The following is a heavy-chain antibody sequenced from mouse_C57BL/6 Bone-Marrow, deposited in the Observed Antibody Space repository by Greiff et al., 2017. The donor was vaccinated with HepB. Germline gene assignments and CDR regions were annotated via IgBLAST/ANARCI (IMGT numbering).Heavy chain of an antibody. V-gene: IGHV3-6*01. CDR1: GYSITSGYY. D-gene: IGHD2-12*01. Sequence: EVQLQESGPGLVKPSQSLSLTCSVTGYSITSGYYWNWIRQFPGNKLEWMGYISYDGSNNYNPSLKNRISITRDTSKNQFFLKLKSVTTEDTATYYCAREEGYYSLVYWGQGTTLTVSS. CDR3: AREEGYYSLVY. J-gene: IGHJ2*01. CDR2: ISYDGSN.